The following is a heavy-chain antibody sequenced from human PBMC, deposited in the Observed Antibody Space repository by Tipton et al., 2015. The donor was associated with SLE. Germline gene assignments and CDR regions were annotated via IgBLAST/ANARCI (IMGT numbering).Heavy chain of an antibody. Sequence: LRLSCTVSGGSISSSSYYWDWILQPPGKGPEWLGRIYYSGSTYYNPSLKSRVTISVDTSKNQFSLKLSSVPAADTAVYYCARQYSSGWNYFDYWGQGTLVTVSS. J-gene: IGHJ4*02. CDR2: IYYSGST. CDR3: ARQYSSGWNYFDY. CDR1: GGSISSSSYY. D-gene: IGHD6-19*01. V-gene: IGHV4-39*01.